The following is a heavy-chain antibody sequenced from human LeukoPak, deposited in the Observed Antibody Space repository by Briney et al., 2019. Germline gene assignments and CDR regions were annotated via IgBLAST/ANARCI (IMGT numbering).Heavy chain of an antibody. V-gene: IGHV3-11*01. CDR1: GFTFSDYY. CDR2: ISSTGTII. D-gene: IGHD2-2*01. J-gene: IGHJ4*02. CDR3: ASPEGGRYCSRTSCSPVRY. Sequence: PGGSLRLSCAASGFTFSDYYMSWIRQAPGKGLEWVSYISSTGTIIYYADSVKGRFTISRDNAKNSLFLQMNSLRAEDTALYYCASPEGGRYCSRTSCSPVRYWGQGTLVTVSS.